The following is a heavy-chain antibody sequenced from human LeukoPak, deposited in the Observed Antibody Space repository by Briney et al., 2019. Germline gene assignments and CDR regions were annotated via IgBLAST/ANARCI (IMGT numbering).Heavy chain of an antibody. V-gene: IGHV3-48*01. D-gene: IGHD3-3*01. CDR2: ISASRGIT. CDR3: VRGSLASGVVVYYYYYLDV. CDR1: GFNYSSYT. J-gene: IGHJ6*03. Sequence: GGSLRFSCAASGFNYSSYTMNWVRQAPGMGLEWLSYISASRGITYYADSVKGRFTISRDNAKNSLYLQMNSLRAEDTAVYYCVRGSLASGVVVYYYYYLDVWGKGTTVTVSS.